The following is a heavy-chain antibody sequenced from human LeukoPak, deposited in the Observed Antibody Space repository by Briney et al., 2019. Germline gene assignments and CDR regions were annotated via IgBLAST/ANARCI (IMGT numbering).Heavy chain of an antibody. V-gene: IGHV1-18*01. CDR1: GYSFTKLG. Sequence: GASVKVSCKASGYSFTKLGISWVRQAPGRGLEWVGWIYNGNTKYTQSLQGRVTMTTDTSTSTAYMELRSLIYDDTAVYYCARGSSGTEGFDPWGQGTLVTVSS. CDR2: IYNGNT. J-gene: IGHJ5*02. CDR3: ARGSSGTEGFDP. D-gene: IGHD6-19*01.